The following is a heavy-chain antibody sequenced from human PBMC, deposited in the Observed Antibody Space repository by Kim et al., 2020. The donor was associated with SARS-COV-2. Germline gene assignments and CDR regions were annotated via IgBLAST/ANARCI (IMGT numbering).Heavy chain of an antibody. CDR3: ARAPPYYYDSSGHPRAYYFDY. CDR1: GGTFSSYA. Sequence: SVKVSCKASGGTFSSYAISWVRQAPGQGLEWMGGIIPIFGTANYAQKFQGRVTITADESTSTAYMELSSLRSEDTAVYYCARAPPYYYDSSGHPRAYYFDYWGQGTLVTVSS. J-gene: IGHJ4*02. D-gene: IGHD3-22*01. V-gene: IGHV1-69*13. CDR2: IIPIFGTA.